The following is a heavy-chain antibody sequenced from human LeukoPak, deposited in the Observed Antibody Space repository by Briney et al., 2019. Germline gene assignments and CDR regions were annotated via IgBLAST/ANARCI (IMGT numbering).Heavy chain of an antibody. D-gene: IGHD6-19*01. J-gene: IGHJ4*02. CDR2: ISAYNGNT. V-gene: IGHV1-18*01. CDR3: AAPRTGYSSGWYYFDY. CDR1: GYTFTSYG. Sequence: ASVKVSCKASGYTFTSYGISWVRQAPGQGLEWMEWISAYNGNTNYAQKLQGRVTMTTGTSTSTAYMELRSLRSEDTAVYYCAAPRTGYSSGWYYFDYWGQGTLVTVSS.